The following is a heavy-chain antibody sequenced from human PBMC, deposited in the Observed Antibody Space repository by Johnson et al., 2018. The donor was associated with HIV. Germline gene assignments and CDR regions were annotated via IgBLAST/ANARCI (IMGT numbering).Heavy chain of an antibody. D-gene: IGHD5-12*01. Sequence: QVQLVESGGGVVQPGRSLRLSCAASGFTFSSYAMHWVRHAPGKGLEWVAVISYDGSDKYYADSVKGRFTISRDNSKNTLYLEMNSLRAEDTAVYYCARDHSGYDSVTAAFDIWGQGTMVTVSS. CDR3: ARDHSGYDSVTAAFDI. CDR2: ISYDGSDK. J-gene: IGHJ3*02. CDR1: GFTFSSYA. V-gene: IGHV3-30-3*01.